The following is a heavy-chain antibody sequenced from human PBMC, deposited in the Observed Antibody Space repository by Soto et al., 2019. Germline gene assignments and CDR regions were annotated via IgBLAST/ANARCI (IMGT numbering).Heavy chain of an antibody. V-gene: IGHV3-33*01. Sequence: GGSLRLSCASSGFTFSSYGMHWVRQAPGKGLEWVAVIWYDGSNKYYADSVKGRFTISRDNSKNTLYLQMNSLRAEDTAVYYCARDFHYDILTGSALDVWGQGTTVTVSS. D-gene: IGHD3-9*01. CDR2: IWYDGSNK. CDR1: GFTFSSYG. CDR3: ARDFHYDILTGSALDV. J-gene: IGHJ6*02.